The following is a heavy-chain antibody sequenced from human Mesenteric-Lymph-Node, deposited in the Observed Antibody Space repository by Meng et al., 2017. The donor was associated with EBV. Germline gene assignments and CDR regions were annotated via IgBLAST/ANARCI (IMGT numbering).Heavy chain of an antibody. CDR2: ISQSGDT. Sequence: QVQLQQWGAGLLEPSETLSLTCEASGGSFSGYTWSWIRQPPGKGLEYIGEISQSGDTTYNPSLKSRVTISVDRSRNQFSLKMASVTAADTAVYYCARGAIFGIVITYFDYWSQGTLVTGSS. V-gene: IGHV4-34*01. J-gene: IGHJ4*02. CDR1: GGSFSGYT. CDR3: ARGAIFGIVITYFDY. D-gene: IGHD3-3*02.